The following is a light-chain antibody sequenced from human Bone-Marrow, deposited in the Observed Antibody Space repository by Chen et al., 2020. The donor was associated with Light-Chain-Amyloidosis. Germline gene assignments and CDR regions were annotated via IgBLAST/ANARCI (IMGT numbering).Light chain of an antibody. CDR3: YAYRGGSFPYV. Sequence: QSALTQPASVTGSPGQSITISCTGTSSDVGGYDIVSWYRQHPGKAPKLLIFEVTKRPSGVSNRFSGSKSGNTASLTISGLRTEDAADYYCYAYRGGSFPYVFGPGTKVTVL. CDR1: SSDVGGYDI. V-gene: IGLV2-23*02. J-gene: IGLJ1*01. CDR2: EVT.